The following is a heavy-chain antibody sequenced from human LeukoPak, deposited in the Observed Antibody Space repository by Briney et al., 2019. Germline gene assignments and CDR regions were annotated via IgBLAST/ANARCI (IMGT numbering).Heavy chain of an antibody. D-gene: IGHD6-13*01. Sequence: KTSETLSLTCTVYGGSFRGFYWSWIRQPPGKGLEWIGEINHSGSTNYTSSLKSRVSISLDTSKNQFSLKLSSVTATDTAVYYCARLGYNSRWGQGTLVTVSS. CDR2: INHSGST. J-gene: IGHJ4*02. CDR1: GGSFRGFY. CDR3: ARLGYNSR. V-gene: IGHV4-34*01.